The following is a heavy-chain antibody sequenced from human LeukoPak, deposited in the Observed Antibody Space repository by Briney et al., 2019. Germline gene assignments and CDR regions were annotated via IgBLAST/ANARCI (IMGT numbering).Heavy chain of an antibody. CDR2: INHRGST. Sequence: PSETLSLTCAVYGDSFSGYYWSWIRQPPGKGLEWIAEINHRGSTHYNPSLKRRVNISVDTSKNQFSLNLDSVTAADTAVYYCARSWAGMYYPFYYFDFWGQGTLVSVSS. CDR3: ARSWAGMYYPFYYFDF. CDR1: GDSFSGYY. D-gene: IGHD1-26*01. J-gene: IGHJ4*02. V-gene: IGHV4-34*01.